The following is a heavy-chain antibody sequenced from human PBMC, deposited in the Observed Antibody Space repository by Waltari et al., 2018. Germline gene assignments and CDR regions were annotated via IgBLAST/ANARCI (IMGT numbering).Heavy chain of an antibody. Sequence: VQLVQSGDEVKKPGASVKVSCKVSGNTLTELSMHWVRQAPGKGREGMGGFDPEDGETIYAQKFQGRVTMTEDTSTDTAYMELSSLRSEDTAVYYCATDLNGDYVFEYFQHWGQGTLVTVSS. CDR1: GNTLTELS. D-gene: IGHD4-17*01. J-gene: IGHJ1*01. V-gene: IGHV1-24*01. CDR3: ATDLNGDYVFEYFQH. CDR2: FDPEDGET.